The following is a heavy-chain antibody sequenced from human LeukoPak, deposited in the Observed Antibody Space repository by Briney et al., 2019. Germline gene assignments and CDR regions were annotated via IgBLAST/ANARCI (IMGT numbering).Heavy chain of an antibody. CDR1: GGSFSGYY. CDR2: INHSGST. D-gene: IGHD6-13*01. CDR3: ARGGSSWEYYYYGMDV. J-gene: IGHJ6*02. V-gene: IGHV4-34*01. Sequence: PSETLSLTCAVYGGSFSGYYWSWVRQPPGKGLEWIGEINHSGSTNYNPSLKSRVTISVDTSKNQFSLKLSSVTAADTAVYYCARGGSSWEYYYYGMDVWGQGTTVTVSS.